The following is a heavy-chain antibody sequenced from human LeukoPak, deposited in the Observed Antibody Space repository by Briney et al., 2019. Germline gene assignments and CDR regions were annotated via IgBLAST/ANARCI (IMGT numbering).Heavy chain of an antibody. J-gene: IGHJ6*02. Sequence: SVKVSCKASGGTFSSYTISWVRQAPGQGLEWMGGIIPIFGTANYAQKFQGRVTITADESTSTAYMKLSSLRSEDTAVYYCARDTRMDPLYYGMDVWGQGTTVTVSS. D-gene: IGHD2-8*01. V-gene: IGHV1-69*13. CDR3: ARDTRMDPLYYGMDV. CDR1: GGTFSSYT. CDR2: IIPIFGTA.